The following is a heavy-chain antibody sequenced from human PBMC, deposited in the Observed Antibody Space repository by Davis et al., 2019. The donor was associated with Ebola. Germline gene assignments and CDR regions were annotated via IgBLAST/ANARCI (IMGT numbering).Heavy chain of an antibody. CDR3: ARDLESGWYFLDAVLPVDP. D-gene: IGHD6-19*01. Sequence: PSETLSLTCAVYGGSFSGYYWSWIRQPPGKGLEWIGEINHSGSTNYNPSLKSRVTISVDTSKNQFSLKLSSVTAADTAVYYCARDLESGWYFLDAVLPVDPWGQGTLVTVSS. CDR1: GGSFSGYY. CDR2: INHSGST. J-gene: IGHJ5*02. V-gene: IGHV4-34*01.